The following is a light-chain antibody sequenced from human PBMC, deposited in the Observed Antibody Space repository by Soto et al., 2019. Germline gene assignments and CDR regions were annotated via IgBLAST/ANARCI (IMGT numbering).Light chain of an antibody. Sequence: EIVMTQSPATLSVSPGERATLSCRASQSVSSNLAWYQQKPGQAPRLLLYDASTRATGIPARFSGSGSETEFTLIISSLQSEDFAVYYCQQYNNWPLFTFGPGTKVDIK. CDR2: DAS. CDR1: QSVSSN. CDR3: QQYNNWPLFT. V-gene: IGKV3-15*01. J-gene: IGKJ3*01.